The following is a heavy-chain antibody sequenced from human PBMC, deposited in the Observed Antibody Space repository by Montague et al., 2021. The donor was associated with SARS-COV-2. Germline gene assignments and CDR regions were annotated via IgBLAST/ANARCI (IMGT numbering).Heavy chain of an antibody. CDR2: MHFTGKT. CDR3: ARDRFDYGGGRGGTIDF. D-gene: IGHD4/OR15-4a*01. CDR1: GDSITNHY. V-gene: IGHV4-4*07. Sequence: SETLSLTCSVSGDSITNHYWSWIRQPAGKGLEWIGRMHFTGKTNYSPFFSSRLTMSADTSQNQFSLKLTSVTAADTAIYFCARDRFDYGGGRGGTIDFWGQGTLVTVSS. J-gene: IGHJ4*02.